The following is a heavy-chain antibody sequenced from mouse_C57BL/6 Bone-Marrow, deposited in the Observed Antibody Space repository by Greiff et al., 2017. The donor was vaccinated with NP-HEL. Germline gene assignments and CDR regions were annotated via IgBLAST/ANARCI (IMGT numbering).Heavy chain of an antibody. CDR1: GFSLTSYG. D-gene: IGHD2-4*01. J-gene: IGHJ2*01. CDR3: AKMGYDYDLDY. CDR2: IWSGGST. V-gene: IGHV2-4*01. Sequence: VQLQQSGPGLVQPSQSLSITCTASGFSLTSYGVHWVRQPPGKGLEWLGVIWSGGSTDYNAPFISRLSICKDNTKSQVFFKMNSLQADDTAIYYCAKMGYDYDLDYWGQGTTLTVSS.